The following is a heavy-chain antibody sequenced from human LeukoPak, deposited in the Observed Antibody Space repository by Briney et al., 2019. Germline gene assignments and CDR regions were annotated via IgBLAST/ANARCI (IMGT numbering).Heavy chain of an antibody. J-gene: IGHJ4*02. D-gene: IGHD3-16*01. CDR2: INPNSGDI. CDR1: GYTFPDFY. Sequence: ASVKVSCKCSGYTFPDFYMHWVRQAPGEGLEWMGWINPNSGDINYAPKFQGRVIMTRDTSINTAYMDLSTLRSDDTALYYCARGITFGLGDYTFEHCGEGALVTVS. CDR3: ARGITFGLGDYTFEH. V-gene: IGHV1-2*02.